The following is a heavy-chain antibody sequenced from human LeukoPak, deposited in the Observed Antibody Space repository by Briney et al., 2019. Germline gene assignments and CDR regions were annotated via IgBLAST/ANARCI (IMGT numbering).Heavy chain of an antibody. CDR3: VRGSSGWYRIDY. Sequence: GGSLRLFCSASGVTFSSYWMHCVRQAPGKGLVCVSRINIDGTSASYADSVKGRFTISRDNARNALYLQMNSLRAEDTAVYYCVRGSSGWYRIDYWGQGALVNVSS. V-gene: IGHV3-74*01. CDR2: INIDGTSA. D-gene: IGHD6-19*01. CDR1: GVTFSSYW. J-gene: IGHJ4*02.